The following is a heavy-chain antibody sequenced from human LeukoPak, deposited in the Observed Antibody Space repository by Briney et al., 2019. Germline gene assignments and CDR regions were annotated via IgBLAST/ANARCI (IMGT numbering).Heavy chain of an antibody. V-gene: IGHV4-34*01. J-gene: IGHJ4*02. CDR1: GGPFTGYY. CDR2: INHSGST. Sequence: SETLSLTCAVYGGPFTGYYWSWIRQPPGKGLEWIGDINHSGSTNYNPSLKSRVTISLDTSTNHFSLRLSSVTAADTAVYYCARGGSGWANWGQGTLATVSS. CDR3: ARGGSGWAN. D-gene: IGHD6-19*01.